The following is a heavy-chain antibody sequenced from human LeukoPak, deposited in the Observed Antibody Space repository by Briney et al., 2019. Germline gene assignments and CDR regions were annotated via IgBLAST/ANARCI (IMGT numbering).Heavy chain of an antibody. CDR3: AKSNGYGLVDI. D-gene: IGHD3-10*01. V-gene: IGHV4-34*01. CDR1: GGSFSGYY. Sequence: SETLSLTCAVYGGSFSGYYWSWIRQPPGKGLEWIAEINYSGKTNFNPSLESRVAISVDTSKSQFPLNLTSVTAADTAVYYCAKSNGYGLVDIWGQGTMVTVSS. CDR2: INYSGKT. J-gene: IGHJ3*02.